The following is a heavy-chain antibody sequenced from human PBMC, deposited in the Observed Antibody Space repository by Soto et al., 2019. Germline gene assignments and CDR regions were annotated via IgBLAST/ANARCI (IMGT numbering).Heavy chain of an antibody. CDR3: ARLYLTASITSLDY. D-gene: IGHD3-16*01. J-gene: IGHJ4*02. CDR2: IKKDGSEE. Sequence: LRLSCAASGFTFSNYWLSWVRQAPGKGLEWVANIKKDGSEEYYGVSVVGRFTVSRDNAENSLYLQMNSLRAEDTAVYYCARLYLTASITSLDYWGQGTLVTVYS. V-gene: IGHV3-7*01. CDR1: GFTFSNYW.